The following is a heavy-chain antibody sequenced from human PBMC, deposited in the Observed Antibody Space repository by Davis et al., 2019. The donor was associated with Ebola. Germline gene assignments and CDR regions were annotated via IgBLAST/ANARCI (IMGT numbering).Heavy chain of an antibody. D-gene: IGHD3-22*01. CDR3: ARGLDSSGYSLPFDY. Sequence: PGGSLTLSCAASGFTSSSNWMHWVRQAPGQGLGWVSRIDSDGSSTYYADSVKGRFTISRDNAKNTLYLQMNSLRVEDTAVYYCARGLDSSGYSLPFDYWGQGTLVTVSS. V-gene: IGHV3-74*01. CDR2: IDSDGSST. CDR1: GFTSSSNW. J-gene: IGHJ4*02.